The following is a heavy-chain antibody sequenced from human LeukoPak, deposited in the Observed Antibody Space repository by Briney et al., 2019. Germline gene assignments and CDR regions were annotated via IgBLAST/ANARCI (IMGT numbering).Heavy chain of an antibody. J-gene: IGHJ4*02. CDR2: ITSSGGST. CDR3: VKGRCSGSSCYGGDY. V-gene: IGHV3-64D*06. Sequence: GGSLRLSCSASGFTFSSYAMNWVRQAPGKGLEYVSAITSSGGSTYYADSVKGRFTISRDNSKNTLYLQMNSLRAEDTAVYYCVKGRCSGSSCYGGDYWGQGTLVTVSS. CDR1: GFTFSSYA. D-gene: IGHD2-2*01.